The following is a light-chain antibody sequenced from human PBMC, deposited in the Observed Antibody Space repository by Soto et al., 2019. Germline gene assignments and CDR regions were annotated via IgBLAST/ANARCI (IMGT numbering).Light chain of an antibody. V-gene: IGLV2-14*01. CDR1: SSDVGGYNY. CDR2: EVS. CDR3: SSYTSTNTYV. J-gene: IGLJ1*01. Sequence: QSALTQPASVSGSPGQSITISCTGTSSDVGGYNYVSWYQQHPGKAPKLMIYEVSNRPSGVSNRFSGSKSGNTASLTISGLQPEDEADYYCSSYTSTNTYVFGNGTKLTVL.